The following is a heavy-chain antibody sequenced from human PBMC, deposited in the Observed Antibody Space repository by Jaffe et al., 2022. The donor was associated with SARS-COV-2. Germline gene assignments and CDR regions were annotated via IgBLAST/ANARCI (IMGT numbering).Heavy chain of an antibody. CDR1: DNSILSGDYY. CDR3: ARESYFSGGFDP. V-gene: IGHV4-61*02. CDR2: IYLDRRT. J-gene: IGHJ5*02. Sequence: QVLLQESGPGLVKPSQTLSLTCTVSDNSILSGDYYWNWIRQPAGGGLEWIGRIYLDRRTTSNPSLQSRVTFSLDTIKKQISLRVTSVTAADTAIYYCARESYFSGGFDPWGQGTLVTVSS. D-gene: IGHD6-19*01.